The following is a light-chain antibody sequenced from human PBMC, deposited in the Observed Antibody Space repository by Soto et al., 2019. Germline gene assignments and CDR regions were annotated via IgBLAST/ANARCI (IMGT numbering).Light chain of an antibody. CDR1: QSVLYSSNNKHY. Sequence: DIVMTQSPDSLAVSLGERATINCKSSQSVLYSSNNKHYLAWYQQKPGQPPKLLIYWASTRESGVPDRFSGSGSGTDFTLTISRLQAEDVAVYYCQQYYGTPLTFGGGTKVEIK. J-gene: IGKJ4*01. CDR3: QQYYGTPLT. CDR2: WAS. V-gene: IGKV4-1*01.